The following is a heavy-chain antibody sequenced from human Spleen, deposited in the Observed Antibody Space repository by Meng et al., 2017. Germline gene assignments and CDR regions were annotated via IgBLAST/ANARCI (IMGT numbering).Heavy chain of an antibody. J-gene: IGHJ4*02. V-gene: IGHV1-2*06. CDR3: AKALGWGSSHDY. CDR1: GYTFTAYY. D-gene: IGHD2-21*01. Sequence: QVQLVQSGAEVKKPGASVKVSCKASGYTFTAYYIHWVRQAPGQGVEWMGRINPTSGGTNFAQKFQGRVIMSRDTSISTAYMELSSLGFADTAVYYCAKALGWGSSHDYWGQGILVTVSS. CDR2: INPTSGGT.